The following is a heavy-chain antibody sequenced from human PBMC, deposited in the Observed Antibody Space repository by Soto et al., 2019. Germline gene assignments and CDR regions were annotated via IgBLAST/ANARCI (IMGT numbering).Heavy chain of an antibody. V-gene: IGHV4-34*01. D-gene: IGHD2-2*01. J-gene: IGHJ6*02. CDR2: INHSGST. Sequence: SLTCAVYGGSFSGYYWSWIRQPPGKGLEWIGEINHSGSTNYNPSLKSRVTISVDTSKNQFSLKLSSVTAADTAVYYCARGWDCSSASCYYYYYGMDVWGQGTTVTVSS. CDR1: GGSFSGYY. CDR3: ARGWDCSSASCYYYYYGMDV.